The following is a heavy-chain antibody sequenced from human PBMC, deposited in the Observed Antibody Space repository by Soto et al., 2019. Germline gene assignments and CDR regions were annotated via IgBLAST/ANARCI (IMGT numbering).Heavy chain of an antibody. CDR1: GFTFSSYA. J-gene: IGHJ4*02. V-gene: IGHV3-30-3*01. D-gene: IGHD3-3*01. Sequence: GWSLRLSCAASGFTFSSYAMHWVRQAPGKGLEWVAVISYDGSNKYYADSVKGRFTISRDNSKNTLYLQMNSLRAEDTAVYYCARERNGITIFGVVTPGYFDYWGQGTLVTVSS. CDR3: ARERNGITIFGVVTPGYFDY. CDR2: ISYDGSNK.